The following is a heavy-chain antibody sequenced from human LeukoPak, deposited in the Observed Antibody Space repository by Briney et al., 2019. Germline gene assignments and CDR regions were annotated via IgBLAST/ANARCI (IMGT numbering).Heavy chain of an antibody. D-gene: IGHD4-17*01. CDR2: VDYSGNT. V-gene: IGHV4-59*01. J-gene: IGHJ3*02. Sequence: SETLSLTCTVSGDSISSYFWSWIRRPPGKGLEWIGYVDYSGNTNYNPSLKSRVTISIDTSKNQFSLKLRSVTAADTAVYYCARDLITVTKGFDIWGQGTMVSVSS. CDR3: ARDLITVTKGFDI. CDR1: GDSISSYF.